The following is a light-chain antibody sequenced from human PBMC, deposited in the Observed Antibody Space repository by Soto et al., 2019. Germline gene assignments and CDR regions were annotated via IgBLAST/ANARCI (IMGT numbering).Light chain of an antibody. CDR2: DVT. J-gene: IGLJ3*02. V-gene: IGLV2-14*03. CDR3: SSYTSSITLV. CDR1: SSDIGAYNL. Sequence: QSALTQPASVSGSPGQSITISCTGTSSDIGAYNLVSWYQQHPGKVPKLLIYDVTYRPSRVSNRFSGFKSGTTASLTISGLQAEDEAYYYCSSYTSSITLVFGGGTKLTVL.